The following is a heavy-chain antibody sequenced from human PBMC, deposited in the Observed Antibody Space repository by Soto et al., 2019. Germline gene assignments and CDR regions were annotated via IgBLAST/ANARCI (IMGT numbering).Heavy chain of an antibody. V-gene: IGHV4-59*01. CDR1: YGSMTSYY. CDR3: ARDPSPVIPYRYFDL. D-gene: IGHD3-16*02. J-gene: IGHJ2*01. CDR2: LYYSGST. Sequence: QVQLQEAGPGLVMPSETLSLTCTVSYGSMTSYYWSWIRQPPGKGLEWIGYLYYSGSTDYNPSLKSRVTISVDTSMSQFSLKLNSVTAADTAVYYCARDPSPVIPYRYFDLWGRGTLVTVSS.